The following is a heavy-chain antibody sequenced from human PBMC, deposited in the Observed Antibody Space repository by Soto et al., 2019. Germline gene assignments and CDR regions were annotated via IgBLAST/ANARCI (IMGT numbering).Heavy chain of an antibody. J-gene: IGHJ6*02. D-gene: IGHD3-3*01. CDR3: ARDLLAAGGPRYGLDV. CDR2: ISTNNGKT. V-gene: IGHV1-18*01. CDR1: GYIFTSHG. Sequence: ASVKASCKASGYIFTSHGINWVRQAPGQGLEWMGWISTNNGKTNYEQTRQGRVTMTTDTSTNTVHMELRSLRSDDTAVYYCARDLLAAGGPRYGLDVWGQGTTVTVSS.